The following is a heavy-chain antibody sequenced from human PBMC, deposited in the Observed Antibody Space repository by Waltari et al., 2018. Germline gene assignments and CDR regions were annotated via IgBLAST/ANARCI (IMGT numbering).Heavy chain of an antibody. CDR2: IYHSVST. J-gene: IGHJ4*02. D-gene: IGHD4-17*01. CDR1: GYSISSGSY. V-gene: IGHV4-38-2*01. Sequence: QVQLQESGPGLVKPSETLSLTCAVSGYSISSGSYWGWIRQPPGKGLEWIGSIYHSVSTYYNPSLKSRVTISVDTSKNQFSLKLSSVTAADTAVYYCARHGQDYGGNSDFDYWGQGTLVTVSS. CDR3: ARHGQDYGGNSDFDY.